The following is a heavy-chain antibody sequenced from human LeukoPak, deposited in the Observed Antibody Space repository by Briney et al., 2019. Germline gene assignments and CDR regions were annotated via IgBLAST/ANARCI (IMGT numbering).Heavy chain of an antibody. Sequence: ASVNVSCKTSGYTFADYYIHWVRPAPRQGLGWMGWIYPKSGGTNSAQKFQGRVTMTRDNSISTAYMELSRLRFDDTAVYYCARVSTSGYRDWLDPWGQGTLVTVSS. CDR3: ARVSTSGYRDWLDP. V-gene: IGHV1-2*02. CDR2: IYPKSGGT. CDR1: GYTFADYY. D-gene: IGHD3-9*01. J-gene: IGHJ5*02.